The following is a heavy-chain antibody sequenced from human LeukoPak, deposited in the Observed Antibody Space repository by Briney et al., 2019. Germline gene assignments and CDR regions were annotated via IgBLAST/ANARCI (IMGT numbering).Heavy chain of an antibody. CDR2: ISSSSSYI. J-gene: IGHJ3*02. CDR1: GFTFSSYS. D-gene: IGHD2-21*02. Sequence: GGSLRLSCAASGFTFSSYSMHWVRQAPGKGLEWVSSISSSSSYIYYADSVKGRFTISRDNAKNSLYLQMNSLRAEDTAVYYCARICGGDCYDAFDIWGQGTMVTVSS. V-gene: IGHV3-21*01. CDR3: ARICGGDCYDAFDI.